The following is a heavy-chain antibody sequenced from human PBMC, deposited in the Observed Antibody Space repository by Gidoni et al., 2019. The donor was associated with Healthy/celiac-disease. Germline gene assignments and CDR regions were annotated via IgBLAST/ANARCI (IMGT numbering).Heavy chain of an antibody. Sequence: QVTLKESGPVLVKRTETLTLTCTVSGFSLSNARMGVSWIRQPPGKALEWLAHIFSNDEKSYSTSLKSRLTISKDTSKSQVVLTMTNMDPVDTATYYCARMFGGPKWGFQHWGQGTLVTVSS. J-gene: IGHJ1*01. CDR1: GFSLSNARMG. D-gene: IGHD7-27*01. CDR2: IFSNDEK. CDR3: ARMFGGPKWGFQH. V-gene: IGHV2-26*01.